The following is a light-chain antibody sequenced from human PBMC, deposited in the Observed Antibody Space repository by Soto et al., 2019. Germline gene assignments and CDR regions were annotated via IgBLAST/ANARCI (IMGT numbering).Light chain of an antibody. J-gene: IGKJ4*01. CDR1: QSLLNRNGQNC. Sequence: DIVMTQSPLSLPVTPGEPASISCRSSQSLLNRNGQNCLDWYLQKPGQSPQLLIHMGFIRASGVPDRFSGSGSGTYFTLTISRVEAEDVGVYYCMQALESPLTFGGGTKVEIK. CDR3: MQALESPLT. CDR2: MGF. V-gene: IGKV2-28*01.